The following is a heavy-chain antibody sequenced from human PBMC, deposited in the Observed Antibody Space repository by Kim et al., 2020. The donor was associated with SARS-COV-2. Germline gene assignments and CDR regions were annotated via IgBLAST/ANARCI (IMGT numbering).Heavy chain of an antibody. D-gene: IGHD3-10*01. J-gene: IGHJ4*02. CDR3: VKGIREVAY. CDR2: IRAAGVET. Sequence: GGSLRLSCVASGFTFRISDMSWVRQAPGKGLEWVSSIRAAGVETFYSDSVKGRFTISRDNFKNTLDVQMNSLRAEDTAVYYCVKGIREVAYWGQGTLVTV. CDR1: GFTFRISD. V-gene: IGHV3-23*01.